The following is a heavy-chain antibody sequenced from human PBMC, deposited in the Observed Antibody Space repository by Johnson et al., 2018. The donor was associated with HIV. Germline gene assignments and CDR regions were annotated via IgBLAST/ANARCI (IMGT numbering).Heavy chain of an antibody. CDR1: GFTFSDYY. CDR2: ISYDGSNK. V-gene: IGHV3-30*18. J-gene: IGHJ3*02. D-gene: IGHD3-3*01. CDR3: AKGAYYDFWSGYYTGIGAFDI. Sequence: QVQLVESGGGLVPPGGSLRLSCAASGFTFSDYYMSWIRQAPGKGLAWVAVISYDGSNKYYADSVTVRFTISRDNSKNTVYLQMNSLRVEDTAVYYCAKGAYYDFWSGYYTGIGAFDIWGQGTMVTVSS.